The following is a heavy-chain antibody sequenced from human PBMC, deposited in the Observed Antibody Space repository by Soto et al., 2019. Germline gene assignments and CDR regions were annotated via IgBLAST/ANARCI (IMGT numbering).Heavy chain of an antibody. CDR1: GGNISSYG. CDR3: ARHRCSGGSCYFHDAFDI. Sequence: SVTQSLTCTVAGGNISSYGLSWIRKPPGKGLEWIGYIYYSGSTNYNPSLKSRVTISVDTSKNQFSLKLSSVTAADTAVYYCARHRCSGGSCYFHDAFDISGQGTMVTVSS. D-gene: IGHD2-15*01. J-gene: IGHJ3*02. V-gene: IGHV4-59*08. CDR2: IYYSGST.